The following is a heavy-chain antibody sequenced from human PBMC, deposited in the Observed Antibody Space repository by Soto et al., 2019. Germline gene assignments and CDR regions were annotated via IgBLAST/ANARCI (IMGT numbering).Heavy chain of an antibody. CDR2: IYYSGST. D-gene: IGHD3-22*01. V-gene: IGHV4-39*01. CDR1: GGSISSSSYY. CDR3: ARQRGWEYYYDSSGYYLFDY. Sequence: PSETLSLTCTVSGGSISSSSYYWGWIRPRPGKGLEWIGSIYYSGSTYYNPSLKSRVTISVDTSKNQFAPKLSSVTAADTAVYYCARQRGWEYYYDSSGYYLFDYWGQGTLVTVSS. J-gene: IGHJ4*02.